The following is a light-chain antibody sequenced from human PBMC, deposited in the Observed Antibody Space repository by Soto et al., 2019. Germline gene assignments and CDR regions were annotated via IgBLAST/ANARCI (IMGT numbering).Light chain of an antibody. CDR2: TNN. J-gene: IGLJ3*02. V-gene: IGLV1-44*01. CDR1: SSNIGSNA. CDR3: AAWDDSLNALV. Sequence: QSVLTQPPSASGTPGQRVTISCSGASSNIGSNAVNWYQQLPGTAPQLLIYTNNQRPSGVPDRFSGSKSATSASLAISGLQSEDEADYYCAAWDDSLNALVFGGGTKLTV.